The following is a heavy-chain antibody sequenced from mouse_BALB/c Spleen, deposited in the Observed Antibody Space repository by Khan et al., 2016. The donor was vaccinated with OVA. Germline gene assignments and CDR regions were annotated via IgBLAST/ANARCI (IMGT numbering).Heavy chain of an antibody. CDR1: GYTFTSFW. V-gene: IGHV1S127*01. CDR2: IDPSKSET. J-gene: IGHJ3*01. D-gene: IGHD1-1*01. CDR3: ERGGYGSPFAY. Sequence: QVQLQQSGPELVRPGASVKMSCKASGYTFTSFWIHWVKQRPGQGLEWIGMIDPSKSETRLNQKFKDKATLNVDKSSNTAYMQLSRLTSEDSADYYWERGGYGSPFAYWGQGPRVTVSA.